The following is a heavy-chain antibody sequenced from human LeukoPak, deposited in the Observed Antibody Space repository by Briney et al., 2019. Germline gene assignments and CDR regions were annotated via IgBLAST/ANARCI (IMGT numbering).Heavy chain of an antibody. J-gene: IGHJ4*02. CDR3: ARDADYDILTGYLNY. D-gene: IGHD3-9*01. CDR2: INPNSGGT. CDR1: GGTFSSYA. V-gene: IGHV1-2*02. Sequence: GASVKVSCKASGGTFSSYAISWVRQAPGQGLEWMGWINPNSGGTNYAQKFQGRVTMTRDTSISTAYMELSRLRSDDTAVYYCARDADYDILTGYLNYWGQGTLVTVSS.